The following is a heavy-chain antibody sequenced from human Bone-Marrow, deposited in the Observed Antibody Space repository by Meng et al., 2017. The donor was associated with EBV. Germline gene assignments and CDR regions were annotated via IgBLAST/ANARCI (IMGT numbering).Heavy chain of an antibody. CDR1: GFPFSSYW. CDR2: INSDGSST. CDR3: AREYGDYVFSDY. Sequence: EVQLVESXXGLVQXGVSLRLSCAASGFPFSSYWMHWVRQAPGKGLVWVSRINSDGSSTSYADSVKGRFTISRDNAKNTLYLQMNSLRAEDTAVYYCAREYGDYVFSDYWGPGTMVTVSS. D-gene: IGHD4-17*01. J-gene: IGHJ4*02. V-gene: IGHV3-74*01.